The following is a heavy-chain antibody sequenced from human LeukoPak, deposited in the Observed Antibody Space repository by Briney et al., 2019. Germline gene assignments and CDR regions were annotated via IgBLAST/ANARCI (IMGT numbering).Heavy chain of an antibody. J-gene: IGHJ5*02. Sequence: SQTLSLTCAVSGGSISSGGYSSSWIRQPPGKGLEWIGYIYHSGSTYYNPSLKSRVTISVDRSKNQFSLKLSSVTAADTAVYYCAREVVITMVRGVIGWFDPWGQGTLVTVSS. V-gene: IGHV4-30-2*01. CDR3: AREVVITMVRGVIGWFDP. D-gene: IGHD3-10*01. CDR2: IYHSGST. CDR1: GGSISSGGYS.